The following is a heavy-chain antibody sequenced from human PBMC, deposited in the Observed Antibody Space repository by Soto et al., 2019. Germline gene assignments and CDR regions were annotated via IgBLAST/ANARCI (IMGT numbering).Heavy chain of an antibody. D-gene: IGHD3-9*01. J-gene: IGHJ3*02. CDR2: FDPEDGET. CDR3: ATVSRVMDILTEGDAFDI. V-gene: IGHV1-24*01. CDR1: GYTLTKLS. Sequence: ASVKVSCKVSGYTLTKLSMHWVRQAPGKGLEWMGGFDPEDGETIYAQKFQGRVTMTEDTSTDTAYMELSSLRSEDTAVYYCATVSRVMDILTEGDAFDIWGQGTMVTVSS.